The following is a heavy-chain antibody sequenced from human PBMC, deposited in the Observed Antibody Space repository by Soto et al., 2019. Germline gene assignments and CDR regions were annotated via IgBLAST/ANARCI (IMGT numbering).Heavy chain of an antibody. J-gene: IGHJ3*02. CDR3: ARQFGELLADAFDT. D-gene: IGHD3-10*01. CDR1: GDSISSRNW. V-gene: IGHV4-4*02. Sequence: QVQLQESGPGLVKPSGTLSLTCAVSGDSISSRNWWNWVRQPPGKGLEWIGKIYHSGSTNDNPSLKSRVTISVDRSKNQFSLKLISVPAADTAVYYCARQFGELLADAFDTWGQGTMVTVSS. CDR2: IYHSGST.